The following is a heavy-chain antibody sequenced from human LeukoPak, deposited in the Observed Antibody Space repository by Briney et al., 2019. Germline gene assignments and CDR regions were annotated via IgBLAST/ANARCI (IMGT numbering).Heavy chain of an antibody. CDR1: GFTFSSFG. CDR2: IRNDGNNK. CDR3: AKDQGSGWYEDYFDY. V-gene: IGHV3-30*02. J-gene: IGHJ4*02. D-gene: IGHD6-19*01. Sequence: GGSLRLSCAASGFTFSSFGMHWVRQAAGKGLEWVAFIRNDGNNKYYADSVKGRFTISRDNSKNTLYLQMNSLRLEDTAVYYCAKDQGSGWYEDYFDYWGQGTLVTVSS.